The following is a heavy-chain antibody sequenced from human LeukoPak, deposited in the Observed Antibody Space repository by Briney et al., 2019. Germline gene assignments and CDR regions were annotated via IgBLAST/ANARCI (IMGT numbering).Heavy chain of an antibody. CDR2: VDPEDGER. V-gene: IGHV1-69-2*01. Sequence: ATVKISCKASGYTSTDYYMHWVQQAPGKGLEWMGRVDPEDGERIYAEKFQGRVTITADSSTDTAYMELTSLTFDDTAVYYCARSRQGWLHLHFWGQGTLVTVSS. J-gene: IGHJ4*02. CDR1: GYTSTDYY. CDR3: ARSRQGWLHLHF. D-gene: IGHD5-24*01.